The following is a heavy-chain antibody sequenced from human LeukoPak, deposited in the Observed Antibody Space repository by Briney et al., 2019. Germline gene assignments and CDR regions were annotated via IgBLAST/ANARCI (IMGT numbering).Heavy chain of an antibody. CDR3: AKDLPSSGWSHFEF. Sequence: GGSLRLSCAASGFSFDVYAMHWVRQIPGKGLEWGSGITWNSGHIGYAESVKGRFTISRDNAKSSLYLHMDSLRPEDTAFYYCAKDLPSSGWSHFEFWGQGTLVTVSS. CDR1: GFSFDVYA. CDR2: ITWNSGHI. D-gene: IGHD6-19*01. V-gene: IGHV3-9*01. J-gene: IGHJ4*02.